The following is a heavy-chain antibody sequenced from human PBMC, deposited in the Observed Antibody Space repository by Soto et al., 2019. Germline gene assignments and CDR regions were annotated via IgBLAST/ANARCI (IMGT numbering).Heavy chain of an antibody. CDR3: AKDKSSGYDYTKSCFDY. V-gene: IGHV3-9*01. Sequence: SLRLSCAASGFTFYDYAIHLFRQSPLKCLEWVSGISWNSGSIGYADSVKGRFTISRDNAKNSLYLQMNSLRAEDTALYYCAKDKSSGYDYTKSCFDYWGQGTLVTVSS. D-gene: IGHD5-12*01. CDR2: ISWNSGSI. J-gene: IGHJ4*02. CDR1: GFTFYDYA.